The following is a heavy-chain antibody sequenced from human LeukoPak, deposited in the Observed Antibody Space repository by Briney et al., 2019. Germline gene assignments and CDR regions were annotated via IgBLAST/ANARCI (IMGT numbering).Heavy chain of an antibody. CDR2: IYTSGST. D-gene: IGHD2-2*01. V-gene: IGHV4-61*02. CDR1: GGSISSGSYY. Sequence: SETLSLTCTVSGGSISSGSYYWSWIRQPAGKGLEWIGRIYTSGSTNYNPSLKSRVTISVDTSKNQFSLKLSSVTAADTAVYYCARDLFSSTYWFDPWGQGTLVTVSS. J-gene: IGHJ5*02. CDR3: ARDLFSSTYWFDP.